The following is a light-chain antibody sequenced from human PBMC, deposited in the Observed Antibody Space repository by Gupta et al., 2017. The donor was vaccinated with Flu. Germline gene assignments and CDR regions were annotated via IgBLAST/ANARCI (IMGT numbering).Light chain of an antibody. CDR2: KAS. Sequence: IQMTQSPSTLSASVGDRVTITCRASQSISTSLAWYQQKPGKAPKLLIYKASSLESGVPSRFSGSGSGTEFTLTISSLQPDDFATYYCQQYSTYWTFGQGTKVEVK. CDR1: QSISTS. J-gene: IGKJ1*01. CDR3: QQYSTYWT. V-gene: IGKV1-5*03.